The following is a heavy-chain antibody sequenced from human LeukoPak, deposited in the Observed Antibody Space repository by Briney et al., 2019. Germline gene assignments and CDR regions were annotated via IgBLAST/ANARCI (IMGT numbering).Heavy chain of an antibody. V-gene: IGHV3-48*02. Sequence: GGSLRLSCAVSGFTFSSYSMNWVRQAPGKGLEWVSYISSSSSTIYYADSVKGRFTISRDNAKNSLYLQMNSLRDEDTAVYYCARDHPLVGATPFYYYYGMDVWGQGTTVTVSS. CDR3: ARDHPLVGATPFYYYYGMDV. J-gene: IGHJ6*02. D-gene: IGHD1-26*01. CDR1: GFTFSSYS. CDR2: ISSSSSTI.